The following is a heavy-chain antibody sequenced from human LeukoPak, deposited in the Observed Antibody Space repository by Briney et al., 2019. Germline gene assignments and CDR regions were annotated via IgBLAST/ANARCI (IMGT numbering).Heavy chain of an antibody. CDR3: ASQPQYCSSTSCQRYYFDY. Sequence: GGSLRLSCAASGFTFSSYWMHWVRQAPGKGLVWVSRINSDGSSTSYADSVKGRFTISRDNAKNTLYLQMNSLRAEDTAVYYCASQPQYCSSTSCQRYYFDYWGQGTLVTVSS. CDR1: GFTFSSYW. CDR2: INSDGSST. D-gene: IGHD2-2*01. V-gene: IGHV3-74*01. J-gene: IGHJ4*02.